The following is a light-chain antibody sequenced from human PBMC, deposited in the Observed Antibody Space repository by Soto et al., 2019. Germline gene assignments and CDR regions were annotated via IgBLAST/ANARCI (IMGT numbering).Light chain of an antibody. V-gene: IGKV1-5*03. CDR2: KAA. CDR1: QSISVW. Sequence: DIQMTQSPSTLSASVGDRVTITCRASQSISVWLAWYQQKPGKAPNLLIYKAACLQGGVPSRFSGSGSGTEFSLTISSLQPYDLATYYCQQYNTYPPTFGPGTKVDIK. J-gene: IGKJ3*01. CDR3: QQYNTYPPT.